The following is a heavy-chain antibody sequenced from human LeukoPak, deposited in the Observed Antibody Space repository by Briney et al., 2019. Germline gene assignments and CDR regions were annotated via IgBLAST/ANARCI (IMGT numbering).Heavy chain of an antibody. Sequence: SETLSLTCTVSGGSISSGDYYWSWIRQPPGKGLEWIGYIYYSGSTYYNPSLKSRVTISVDTSKNQFSLKLSSVTAADTAVYYCASQTPPTSWGVDYWGQGTLVTVSS. CDR3: ASQTPPTSWGVDY. CDR2: IYYSGST. J-gene: IGHJ4*02. D-gene: IGHD3-16*01. V-gene: IGHV4-30-4*01. CDR1: GGSISSGDYY.